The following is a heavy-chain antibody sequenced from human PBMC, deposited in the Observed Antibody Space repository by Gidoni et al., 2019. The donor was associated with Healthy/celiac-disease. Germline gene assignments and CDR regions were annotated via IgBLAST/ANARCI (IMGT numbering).Heavy chain of an antibody. D-gene: IGHD3-3*01. CDR1: GGSLSSSSYS. CDR3: ARHKPGGGEYYDFWSGYLEAYGMDV. V-gene: IGHV4-39*01. CDR2: IYYSGST. Sequence: QLQLQESGPGLVKPSETLSLTSPVSGGSLSSSSYSWGWTHPPPGKGLEWIGSIYYSGSTYYNPSLKRRVTISVDTSKNQFSLKLSSVTAADTAVYYCARHKPGGGEYYDFWSGYLEAYGMDVWGQGTTVTVSS. J-gene: IGHJ6*02.